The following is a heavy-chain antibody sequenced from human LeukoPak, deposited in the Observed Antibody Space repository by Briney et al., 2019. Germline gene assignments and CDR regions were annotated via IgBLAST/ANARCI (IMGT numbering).Heavy chain of an antibody. CDR3: AREYYDYVWGSYLPGKTCFDP. D-gene: IGHD3-16*02. CDR1: GGSISSGGYY. J-gene: IGHJ5*02. V-gene: IGHV4-31*01. Sequence: PSQTLSLTCTVSGGSISSGGYYWSWIRQHPGKGLEWIGYIYYSGSAYYNPSLKSQVTISVDTSKNQFSLKLSSVTAADTAVYYCAREYYDYVWGSYLPGKTCFDPWGQGTWSPSPQ. CDR2: IYYSGSA.